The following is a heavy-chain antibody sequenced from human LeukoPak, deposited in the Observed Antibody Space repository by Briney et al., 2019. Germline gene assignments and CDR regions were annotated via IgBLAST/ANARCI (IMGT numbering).Heavy chain of an antibody. D-gene: IGHD3-22*01. CDR1: GFTFNSYA. Sequence: GGSLRLSCAASGFTFNSYAMTWVRQAPGKGLEWVSSISSSSSYIYYADSVKGRFTISRDNAKNSLYLQMNSLRAEDTAVYYCAREAYYYDSSGYYPGAFDIWGQGTMVTVSS. CDR2: ISSSSSYI. J-gene: IGHJ3*02. V-gene: IGHV3-21*01. CDR3: AREAYYYDSSGYYPGAFDI.